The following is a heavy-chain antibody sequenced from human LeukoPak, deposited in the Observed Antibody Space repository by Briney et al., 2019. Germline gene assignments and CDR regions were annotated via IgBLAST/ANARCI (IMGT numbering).Heavy chain of an antibody. CDR1: GFTLRSYS. J-gene: IGHJ3*02. CDR2: ISDSDNSM. CDR3: ARDLPYYGSGSPGRDDAFDI. V-gene: IGHV3-21*01. Sequence: PGESLRLSCAASGFTLRSYSMNWVRQAPGKGLEWVSSISDSDNSMYYANSVKGRFTISRDNTKNSLYLQMNSLRAEDTAVYYCARDLPYYGSGSPGRDDAFDIWGQGTMVTVSS. D-gene: IGHD3-10*01.